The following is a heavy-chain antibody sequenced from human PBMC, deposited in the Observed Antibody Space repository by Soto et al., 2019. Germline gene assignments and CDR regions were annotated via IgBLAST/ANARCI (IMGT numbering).Heavy chain of an antibody. V-gene: IGHV1-24*01. CDR2: FDPEDGET. Sequence: ASVKVSCKVSGHTLTELSMHWVRQAPGKGLEWMGGFDPEDGETIYAQKFQGRVTMTEDTSTDTAYMELSSLRSADTAVYYCATASGYDYYYYGMYVWGQGTTVTVSS. CDR3: ATASGYDYYYYGMYV. CDR1: GHTLTELS. J-gene: IGHJ6*02. D-gene: IGHD5-12*01.